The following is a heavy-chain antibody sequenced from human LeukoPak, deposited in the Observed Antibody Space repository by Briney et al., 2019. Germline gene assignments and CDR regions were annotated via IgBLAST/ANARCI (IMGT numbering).Heavy chain of an antibody. CDR2: INHSGSA. D-gene: IGHD2/OR15-2a*01. J-gene: IGHJ4*02. V-gene: IGHV4-34*01. CDR3: ASGLSNSRRTLLGLDH. Sequence: SETLSLTCAVYGGSFSGYYWNWIRQPPGKGLEWIGEINHSGSANYNPSLKSRVTISIDTSKNQFSLKLSSVTAADTAVFYCASGLSNSRRTLLGLDHWGQGTLVTVSS. CDR1: GGSFSGYY.